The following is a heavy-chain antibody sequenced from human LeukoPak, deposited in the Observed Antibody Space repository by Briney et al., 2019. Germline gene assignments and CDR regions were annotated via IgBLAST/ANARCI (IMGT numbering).Heavy chain of an antibody. V-gene: IGHV4-39*01. CDR2: IYYSGTT. CDR3: ARSVYDFWSGYVY. CDR1: GGSISSSDYY. D-gene: IGHD3-3*01. Sequence: PSETLSLTCTVSGGSISSSDYYWGWIRQPPGKGLEWIGSIYYSGTTYYNPSLKSRVTISVDTSKNQFSLKLSSVTAADTAVYYCARSVYDFWSGYVYWGQGTLVSVSS. J-gene: IGHJ4*02.